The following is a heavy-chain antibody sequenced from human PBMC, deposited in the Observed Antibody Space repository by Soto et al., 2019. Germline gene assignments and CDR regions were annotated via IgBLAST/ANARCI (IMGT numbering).Heavy chain of an antibody. V-gene: IGHV3-21*01. CDR3: ARDSQWLVPFDY. D-gene: IGHD6-19*01. CDR2: ISSSSSYI. J-gene: IGHJ4*02. CDR1: GFTFSSYA. Sequence: GGSLRLSCAASGFTFSSYAMSWVRQAPGKGLEWVSAISSSSSYIFYADSVKGRFTISRDNAKNSLYLQMNSLRAEDTAVYYCARDSQWLVPFDYWGQGTLVTVSS.